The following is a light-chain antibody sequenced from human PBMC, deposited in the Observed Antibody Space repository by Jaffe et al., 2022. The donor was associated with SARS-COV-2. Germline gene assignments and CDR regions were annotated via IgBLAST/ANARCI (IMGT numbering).Light chain of an antibody. V-gene: IGKV1-12*01. J-gene: IGKJ5*01. CDR1: QDISAW. CDR2: AAS. CDR3: QQPNSFPPT. Sequence: DVQMTQSPSSVSASVGDSVTITCRASQDISAWLAWYQQKPGKAPKLLIYAASSLQSGVPSRFSGSGSGTEFTLTISSLQPEDFATYFCQQPNSFPPTFGQGTRLENK.